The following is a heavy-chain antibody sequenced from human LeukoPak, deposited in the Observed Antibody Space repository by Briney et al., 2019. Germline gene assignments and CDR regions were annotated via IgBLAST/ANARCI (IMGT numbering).Heavy chain of an antibody. V-gene: IGHV1-8*01. CDR1: GYTFTSYD. CDR3: ARWYDYVWGSYRYTVDYGMDV. Sequence: ASVKVSCKASGYTFTSYDINWVRQATGQGLEWMGWMNPNSGNTGYAQKFQGRVTMTRNTSISTAYMELSSLRSEDTAVYYRARWYDYVWGSYRYTVDYGMDVWGQGTTVTVSS. D-gene: IGHD3-16*02. J-gene: IGHJ6*02. CDR2: MNPNSGNT.